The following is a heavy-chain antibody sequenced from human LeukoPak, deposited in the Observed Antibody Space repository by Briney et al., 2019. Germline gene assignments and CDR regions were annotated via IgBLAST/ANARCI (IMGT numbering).Heavy chain of an antibody. CDR1: GFTFDDYA. CDR2: INWNGGST. V-gene: IGHV3-20*04. J-gene: IGHJ4*02. D-gene: IGHD3-3*01. CDR3: ARVKGSGYRSSIDY. Sequence: GGSLRLSCTASGFTFDDYAMNWVRQAPGKGLEWVSGINWNGGSTYYRDSVKGRFTISRDNAKNSLYLQMNSLRAEDTALYYCARVKGSGYRSSIDYWGQGTLVTVSS.